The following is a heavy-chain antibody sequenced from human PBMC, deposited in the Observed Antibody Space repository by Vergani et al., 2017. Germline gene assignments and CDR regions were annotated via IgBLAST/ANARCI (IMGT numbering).Heavy chain of an antibody. D-gene: IGHD2-2*01. J-gene: IGHJ1*01. V-gene: IGHV1-69*13. Sequence: QVQLVQSGAEVKQPGSSVKVSCKASGGTFSSYAISWVRQAPGQGLEWMGGIIPIFGTANYAQKFQGRVTITADESTSTAYMELSSLRSEDTAVYYCAGGAVPAARHPRYFQHWGQGTLVTVSS. CDR3: AGGAVPAARHPRYFQH. CDR1: GGTFSSYA. CDR2: IIPIFGTA.